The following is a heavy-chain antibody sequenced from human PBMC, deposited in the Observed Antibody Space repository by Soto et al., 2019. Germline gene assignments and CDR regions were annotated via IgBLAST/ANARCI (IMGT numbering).Heavy chain of an antibody. CDR3: AGGKRGSSWYRGEEKYYYYGMDV. D-gene: IGHD6-13*01. CDR2: IHHSGST. Sequence: PSETLSLTCTAYGESFNGYYWSWIRQPPGKGLEWIGEIHHSGSTNYNPSLKSRVTFSIDTSKRQFSLKVRSVTAADTAVYYCAGGKRGSSWYRGEEKYYYYGMDVWGQGTPVTVSS. V-gene: IGHV4-34*01. J-gene: IGHJ6*02. CDR1: GESFNGYY.